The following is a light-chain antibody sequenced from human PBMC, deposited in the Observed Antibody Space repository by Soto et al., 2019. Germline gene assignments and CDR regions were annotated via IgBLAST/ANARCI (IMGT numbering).Light chain of an antibody. V-gene: IGLV2-14*01. Sequence: QSVLTQPASVSGSPGQSITISCTGTTSDVGHDNYVSWYQQFPGKAPKLIIYEVSNRPSGVSNRFSGSKSGNTASLTISGLLADDESHYYCSSYTSENTLIFGGGTKVTVL. CDR3: SSYTSENTLI. CDR2: EVS. CDR1: TSDVGHDNY. J-gene: IGLJ2*01.